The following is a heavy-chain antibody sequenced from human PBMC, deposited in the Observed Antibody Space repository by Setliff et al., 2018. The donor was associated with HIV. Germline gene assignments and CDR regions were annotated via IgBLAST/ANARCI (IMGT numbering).Heavy chain of an antibody. CDR1: GFTFSNYA. Sequence: PVGSLRLSCVAAGFTFSNYAMSWVRQPPGKGLEWVSGISGSGSTTLYADSVKGRFTISRDNSKNTVYLQMNSLRAEDTSLYYCAKVVSYLYGPRLAFDFWGQGTLVTVSS. CDR3: AKVVSYLYGPRLAFDF. J-gene: IGHJ4*02. V-gene: IGHV3-23*01. D-gene: IGHD4-17*01. CDR2: ISGSGSTT.